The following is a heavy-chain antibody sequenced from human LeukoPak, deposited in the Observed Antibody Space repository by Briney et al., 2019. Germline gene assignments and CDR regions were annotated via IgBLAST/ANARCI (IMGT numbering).Heavy chain of an antibody. Sequence: SETRSLTCTVSGGSISTYYGSWIRHPAGKGLEWIGHIYTSGSTNYNPSLKSRVTMSVDTSKNQFSLKLSSVTAADTAVYYCARTPYYGMDVWGQGTTVTVSS. CDR2: IYTSGST. V-gene: IGHV4-4*07. CDR1: GGSISTYY. CDR3: ARTPYYGMDV. J-gene: IGHJ6*02.